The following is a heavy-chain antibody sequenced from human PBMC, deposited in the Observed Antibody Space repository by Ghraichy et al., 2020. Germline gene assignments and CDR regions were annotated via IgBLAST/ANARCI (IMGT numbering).Heavy chain of an antibody. CDR1: GFNFDNYA. CDR2: ISWNSENI. J-gene: IGHJ4*02. CDR3: AKDMRHIVMQSANGGYFDF. D-gene: IGHD2-21*01. V-gene: IGHV3-9*01. Sequence: GGSLRLSCVGSGFNFDNYAIHWVRQAPGKGLEWVSGISWNSENIVYADSVKGRFTISSDNAQNSVYLQMDSLRAEDTALYYCAKDMRHIVMQSANGGYFDFWGQGTLVPVSS.